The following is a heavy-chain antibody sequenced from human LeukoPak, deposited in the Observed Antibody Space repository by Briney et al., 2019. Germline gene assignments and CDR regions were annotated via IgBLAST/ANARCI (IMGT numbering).Heavy chain of an antibody. Sequence: SETLSLTCTVSGGSISSYYWSWIRQPPGKGLEWIGCIYYSGYTNYKSSLKSRVTISVDTSKNQFSLRLSSVTAADTAVYYCARDKYGDLDYWGQGTLVTVSS. CDR1: GGSISSYY. V-gene: IGHV4-59*01. J-gene: IGHJ4*02. D-gene: IGHD4-17*01. CDR2: IYYSGYT. CDR3: ARDKYGDLDY.